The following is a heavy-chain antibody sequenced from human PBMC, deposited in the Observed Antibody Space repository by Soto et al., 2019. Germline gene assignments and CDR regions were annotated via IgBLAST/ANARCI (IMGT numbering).Heavy chain of an antibody. D-gene: IGHD2-21*02. CDR1: GYTFTSYA. J-gene: IGHJ4*02. V-gene: IGHV1-3*01. Sequence: QVQLVQSGAEVKKPGASVKVSCKASGYTFTSYAMHWVRQAPGQRLEWMGWINAGNGNTKYSQKFQGRVTITRDTSASTAYMELSRLRSEDTAVYYCARSIVVVTAADYWGQGILVTVSS. CDR2: INAGNGNT. CDR3: ARSIVVVTAADY.